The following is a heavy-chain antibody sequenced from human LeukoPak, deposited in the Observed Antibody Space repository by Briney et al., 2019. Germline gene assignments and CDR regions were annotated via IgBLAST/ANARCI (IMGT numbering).Heavy chain of an antibody. V-gene: IGHV4-59*01. J-gene: IGHJ4*02. CDR1: GGSISSYY. CDR2: IYYSGST. CDR3: ARAFSNFDL. Sequence: KPSETLSLTCSVSGGSISSYYWSWIRQPPGKGLEWIGYIYYSGSTNYNPSLNSRITMSLDTSKSQFSLKLSSVTAADTAVYYCARAFSNFDLWGQGTLVTVSS.